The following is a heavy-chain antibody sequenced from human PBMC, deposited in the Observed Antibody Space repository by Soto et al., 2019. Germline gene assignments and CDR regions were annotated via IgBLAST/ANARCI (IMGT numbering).Heavy chain of an antibody. CDR2: IIPIFGTA. D-gene: IGHD2-15*01. J-gene: IGHJ5*02. V-gene: IGHV1-69*06. CDR3: AFRDCSGGSCYSGWFDP. Sequence: ASVKVSCKASGGTFSSYAISWVRQAPGQGLEWKGGIIPIFGTANYAQKFQGRVTITADKSTSTAYMELSSLRSEDTAVYYCAFRDCSGGSCYSGWFDPWGQGTLVTVSS. CDR1: GGTFSSYA.